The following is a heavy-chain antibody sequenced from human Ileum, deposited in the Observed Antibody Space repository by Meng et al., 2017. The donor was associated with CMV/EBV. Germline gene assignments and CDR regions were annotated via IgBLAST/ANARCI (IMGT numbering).Heavy chain of an antibody. CDR2: IIQSGST. Sequence: HVQLQQWGAGLLKPSETLALTSAVDGGSFSGYYWSWIRQPPGKGLEWIGEIIQSGSTNYNPSLKSRVTSSGEMSKNQFSLQLSSVFAADTAVYYCARGQYYDVFTGRYNNWFDPWGQGTLVTVSS. J-gene: IGHJ5*02. V-gene: IGHV4-34*02. D-gene: IGHD3-9*01. CDR3: ARGQYYDVFTGRYNNWFDP. CDR1: GGSFSGYY.